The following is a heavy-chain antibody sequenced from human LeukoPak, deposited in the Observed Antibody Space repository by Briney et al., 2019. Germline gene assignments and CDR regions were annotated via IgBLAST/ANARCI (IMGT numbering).Heavy chain of an antibody. Sequence: ASVKVSCKASGYTFTSYDINWVRQATGQGLEWMGWMNPNSGNTGYAQKFQGRVTMTRNTSISTAYMELSSLRSEDTAVYYCARGVTHSSGWYVTLGFYYYYYMDVWGKGTTVTVSS. J-gene: IGHJ6*03. CDR2: MNPNSGNT. D-gene: IGHD6-19*01. V-gene: IGHV1-8*01. CDR3: ARGVTHSSGWYVTLGFYYYYYMDV. CDR1: GYTFTSYD.